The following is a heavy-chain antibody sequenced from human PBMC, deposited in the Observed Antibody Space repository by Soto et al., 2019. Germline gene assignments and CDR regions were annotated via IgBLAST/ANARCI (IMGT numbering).Heavy chain of an antibody. CDR3: AREIGYGGGYFDY. CDR2: ISSSSSYI. Sequence: PGGSLRLSCAASGFTFSSYSMNWVRQAPGKGLEWVSSISSSSSYIYYADSVKGRFTISRDNAKNSLYLQMNSLRAEDTAVYYCAREIGYGGGYFDYWGQGTLVTVSS. V-gene: IGHV3-21*01. J-gene: IGHJ4*02. CDR1: GFTFSSYS. D-gene: IGHD3-16*01.